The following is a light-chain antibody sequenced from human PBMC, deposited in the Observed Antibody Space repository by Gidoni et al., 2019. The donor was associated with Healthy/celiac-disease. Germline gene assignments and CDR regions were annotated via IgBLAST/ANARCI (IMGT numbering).Light chain of an antibody. CDR1: QRISSW. J-gene: IGKJ1*01. CDR2: DAS. V-gene: IGKV1-5*01. CDR3: QQYNSYSWT. Sequence: DIQMTQSPSTLSASVGDRVTITCRASQRISSWLAWYKQKPGKAPKLLIYDASSLESGVPSRFSGSGSGTEFTLTISSRQPDDFATYYCQQYNSYSWTFGQGTKVEIK.